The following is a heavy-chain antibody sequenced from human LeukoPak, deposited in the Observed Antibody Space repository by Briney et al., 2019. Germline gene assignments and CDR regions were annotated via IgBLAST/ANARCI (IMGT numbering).Heavy chain of an antibody. CDR2: ISAYNGNT. CDR1: GYTFTSYG. Sequence: GASVKVSCKASGYTFTSYGISWVRQAPGQGLEWMGWISAYNGNTNYAQKLQGRVTMTTDTSTGTAYMELRSLRSDDTAVYYCARFARTIAAAGTGAFDIWGQGTMVTVS. CDR3: ARFARTIAAAGTGAFDI. J-gene: IGHJ3*02. V-gene: IGHV1-18*01. D-gene: IGHD6-13*01.